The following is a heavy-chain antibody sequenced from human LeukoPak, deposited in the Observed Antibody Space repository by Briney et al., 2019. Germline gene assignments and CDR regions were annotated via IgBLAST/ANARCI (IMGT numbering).Heavy chain of an antibody. Sequence: SETLSLTCAVSGGSISSGGYSWSWIRQPPGKGPEWIGYIYHSGSTYYNPSLKSRVTISVDRSKNQFSLKLSSVTAADTAVYYCARYYFSAFDIWGQGTMVTVSS. CDR2: IYHSGST. CDR3: ARYYFSAFDI. V-gene: IGHV4-30-2*01. D-gene: IGHD3-10*01. J-gene: IGHJ3*02. CDR1: GGSISSGGYS.